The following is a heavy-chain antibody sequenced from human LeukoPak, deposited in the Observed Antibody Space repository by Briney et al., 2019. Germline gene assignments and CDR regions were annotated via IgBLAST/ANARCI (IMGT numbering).Heavy chain of an antibody. CDR3: ARDGINEARWYFDY. Sequence: GGSLRLSCAASGFTFSSYSMNWVRQAPGKGLEWVSYISSSSSYIYYADSVKGRFTISRDNAKNSLYLQMNSLRAEDTAVYYCARDGINEARWYFDYWGQGTLVTVSS. V-gene: IGHV3-21*01. CDR2: ISSSSSYI. D-gene: IGHD1-26*01. CDR1: GFTFSSYS. J-gene: IGHJ4*02.